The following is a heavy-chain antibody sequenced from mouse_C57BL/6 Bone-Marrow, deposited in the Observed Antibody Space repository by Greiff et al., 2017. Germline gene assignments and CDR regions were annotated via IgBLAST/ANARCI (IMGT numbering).Heavy chain of an antibody. Sequence: EVQLVESGGGLVKPGGSLKLSCAAPGFTFSSYAMSWVRQTPAKRLEWVATIRDGGSSTSSTDTVKGRFTISRDKAKNNRYRQMSHLKSEDTAMYYCARGDSSDYWYFDVWGTGTTVTVSS. CDR3: ARGDSSDYWYFDV. CDR2: IRDGGSST. D-gene: IGHD3-2*02. CDR1: GFTFSSYA. V-gene: IGHV5-4*01. J-gene: IGHJ1*03.